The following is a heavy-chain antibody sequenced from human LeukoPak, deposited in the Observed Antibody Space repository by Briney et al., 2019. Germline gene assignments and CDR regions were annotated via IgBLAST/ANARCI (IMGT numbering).Heavy chain of an antibody. CDR3: ARDLEAFDI. J-gene: IGHJ3*02. Sequence: SVKVSCKASGYTFTSFGISWVRQAPGQGLEWMGGIIPIFGTANYAQKFQGRVTITADESTSTAYMELSSLRSEDTAVYYCARDLEAFDIWGQGTMVTVSS. CDR1: GYTFTSFG. V-gene: IGHV1-69*13. CDR2: IIPIFGTA. D-gene: IGHD5-24*01.